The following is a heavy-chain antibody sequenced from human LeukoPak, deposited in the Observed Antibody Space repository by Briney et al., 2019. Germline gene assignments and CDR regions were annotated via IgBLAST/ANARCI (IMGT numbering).Heavy chain of an antibody. J-gene: IGHJ4*02. D-gene: IGHD3-16*01. CDR3: ARALGGASDY. CDR2: LNSDGSST. Sequence: GGSLRLSCAASGFTFSTSWMHWVRQTPGKGLVWVSRLNSDGSSTTYADSVKGRFTISRDNAKNTLYLQMNSLRAEDTAVYYCARALGGASDYWGQGTLVTVSS. CDR1: GFTFSTSW. V-gene: IGHV3-74*01.